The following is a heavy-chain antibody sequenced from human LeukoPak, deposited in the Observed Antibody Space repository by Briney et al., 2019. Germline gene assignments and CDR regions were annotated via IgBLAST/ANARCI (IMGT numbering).Heavy chain of an antibody. V-gene: IGHV4-59*01. CDR2: IYYSGST. CDR1: GGXISSYS. D-gene: IGHD3-9*01. CDR3: ARLRPDYDILTGFPMDV. J-gene: IGHJ6*02. Sequence: SETLSLTCIVSGGXISSYSWSWIRQPPGKGREWIGYIYYSGSTNYNPSLKRRVTQSVDTSKNQFSLKLSSVTAVDTAVYYCARLRPDYDILTGFPMDVWGPGTTVTVSS.